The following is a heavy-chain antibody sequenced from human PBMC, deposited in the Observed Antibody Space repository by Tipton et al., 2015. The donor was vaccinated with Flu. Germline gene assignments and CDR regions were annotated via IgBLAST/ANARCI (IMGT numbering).Heavy chain of an antibody. D-gene: IGHD6-6*01. CDR1: GGSISNYY. Sequence: TLSLTCTASGGSISNYYWNWIRQPPGKGLEWIGYIYSGGSTNFNPSLKSRVTISVDTSKNQFSLKLNSVTAADTAVYYCARHSSSLGRPVDCWGQGTLVTVSS. CDR3: ARHSSSLGRPVDC. J-gene: IGHJ4*02. CDR2: IYSGGST. V-gene: IGHV4-59*08.